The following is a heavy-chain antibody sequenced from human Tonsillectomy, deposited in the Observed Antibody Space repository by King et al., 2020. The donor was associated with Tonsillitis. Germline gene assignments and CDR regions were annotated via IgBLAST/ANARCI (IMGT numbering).Heavy chain of an antibody. D-gene: IGHD1/OR15-1a*01. CDR2: IFPGDGST. Sequence: QVQLVQSGAEVKRPGASVKLSCKVFGYSFIKYYIHWVRQAPGQGLEWVGMIFPGDGSTVYAQRFQGGAAISADTSTNTLFMELTSLKSDDTAVYFCARLGAGTTADFWGQGTLVTVSS. V-gene: IGHV1-46*01. CDR3: ARLGAGTTADF. CDR1: GYSFIKYY. J-gene: IGHJ4*02.